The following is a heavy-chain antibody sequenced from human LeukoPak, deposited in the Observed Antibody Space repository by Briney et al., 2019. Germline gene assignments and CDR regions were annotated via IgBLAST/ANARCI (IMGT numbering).Heavy chain of an antibody. D-gene: IGHD3-22*01. CDR2: IIPSFGTA. CDR1: GGTFSSYA. CDR3: ARSYYYDSSGYYTPFDY. Sequence: SVKVSCKASGGTFSSYAISWVRQAPGQGLEWMGGIIPSFGTANYAQKFQGRVTITADESTSTAYMELSSLRSEDTAVYYCARSYYYDSSGYYTPFDYWGQGTLVTVSS. J-gene: IGHJ4*02. V-gene: IGHV1-69*13.